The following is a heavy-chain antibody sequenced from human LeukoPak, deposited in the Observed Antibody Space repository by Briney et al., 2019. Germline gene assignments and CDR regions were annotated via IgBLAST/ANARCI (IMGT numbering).Heavy chain of an antibody. V-gene: IGHV3-74*01. J-gene: IGHJ6*03. Sequence: PGGSLRLSCAASGLTFSSYWMHWVRQAPGKGLVWVSRINSDGSSTSYADSVKGRFTISRDNAKNTLYLQMNSLRAEDTAVYYCARNIYDSSGYYPLYYYYYYMDVWGKGTTVTVSS. D-gene: IGHD3-22*01. CDR2: INSDGSST. CDR3: ARNIYDSSGYYPLYYYYYYMDV. CDR1: GLTFSSYW.